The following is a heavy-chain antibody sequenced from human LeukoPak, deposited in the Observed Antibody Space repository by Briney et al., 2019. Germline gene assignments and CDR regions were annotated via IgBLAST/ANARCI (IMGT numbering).Heavy chain of an antibody. V-gene: IGHV3-30*03. J-gene: IGHJ3*02. CDR3: ARVNRGDAFDI. CDR1: GFTFSSYG. Sequence: PGRSLRLSCAASGFTFSSYGMHWVRQAPGKGLEWVAVVSYDGSNKYYADSVKGRFTISRDNSKNTLYLQMNSLRAEDTAVYYCARVNRGDAFDIWGQGTLVTVSS. D-gene: IGHD3-16*02. CDR2: VSYDGSNK.